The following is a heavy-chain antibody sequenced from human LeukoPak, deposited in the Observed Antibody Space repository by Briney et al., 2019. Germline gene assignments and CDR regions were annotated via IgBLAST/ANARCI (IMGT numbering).Heavy chain of an antibody. J-gene: IGHJ4*02. CDR3: ARVVPLGDYDPGV. V-gene: IGHV4-39*07. D-gene: IGHD4-17*01. Sequence: PSETLSLTCPFSGCSISRCSYYWVGPPRPPGKGVVGVGGIYYRSSTYYKPSLKSRVTISVDTSKNQFYLKMSAVTAADTAVYYCARVVPLGDYDPGVWGQGTLVTVSS. CDR1: GCSISRCSYY. CDR2: IYYRSST.